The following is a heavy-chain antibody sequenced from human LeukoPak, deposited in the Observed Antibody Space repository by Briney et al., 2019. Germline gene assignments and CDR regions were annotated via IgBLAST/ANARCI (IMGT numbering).Heavy chain of an antibody. CDR3: ARFVSDYGDQYYFDY. CDR1: GYTFTGYY. D-gene: IGHD4-17*01. V-gene: IGHV1-2*06. Sequence: ASVKVSCKASGYTFTGYYMHWVRQAPGQGLEWVGRINPNSGGTNYAQKFRGRVTMTRDTSISTAYMELSRLRSDDTAVYYCARFVSDYGDQYYFDYWGQGTLVTVSS. CDR2: INPNSGGT. J-gene: IGHJ4*02.